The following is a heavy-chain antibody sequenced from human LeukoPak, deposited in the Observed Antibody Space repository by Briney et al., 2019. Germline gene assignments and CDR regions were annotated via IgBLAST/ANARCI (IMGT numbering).Heavy chain of an antibody. D-gene: IGHD2-15*01. J-gene: IGHJ4*02. CDR2: VWYDGGNK. V-gene: IGHV3-33*01. Sequence: GGSLRLSCAASGFTFSSYGMHWVRQAPGKGLEWEAVVWYDGGNKYYADSVKGRCTISRDNSQNTLYLQMNSLRAEDTAVYFCARDRLTCSGGSCHQYYFDYWGQGTLVAVSS. CDR3: ARDRLTCSGGSCHQYYFDY. CDR1: GFTFSSYG.